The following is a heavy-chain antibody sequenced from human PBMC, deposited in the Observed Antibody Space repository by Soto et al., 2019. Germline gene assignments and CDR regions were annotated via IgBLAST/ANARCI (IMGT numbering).Heavy chain of an antibody. D-gene: IGHD4-17*01. CDR2: IYNSGST. J-gene: IGHJ4*02. CDR3: AGSPYGDYVPFDY. CDR1: GGSISGYY. Sequence: SETLSLTCTVPGGSISGYYWIWMRQPPGKGLEWIGYIYNSGSTNYNPALKSRVTISVDTSKNQFSLKLSSVTAADTAVYYCAGSPYGDYVPFDYLGQGTLVTVS. V-gene: IGHV4-59*08.